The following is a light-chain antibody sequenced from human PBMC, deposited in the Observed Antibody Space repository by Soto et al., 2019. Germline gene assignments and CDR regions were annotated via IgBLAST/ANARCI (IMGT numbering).Light chain of an antibody. V-gene: IGKV3-11*01. J-gene: IGKJ2*01. CDR3: QQYDGSPRYT. Sequence: EIVLTQSPATLSLSPGERATLSCRASRSVAGYLAWYQQRPGQAPRLLMYDGSNRATGIPARFSGSGSGTDFNLTISRLEPEDFGIYYCQQYDGSPRYTFGQGTKLEIK. CDR1: RSVAGY. CDR2: DGS.